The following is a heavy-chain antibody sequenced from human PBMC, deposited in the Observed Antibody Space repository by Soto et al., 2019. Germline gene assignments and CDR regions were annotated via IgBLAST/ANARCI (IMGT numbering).Heavy chain of an antibody. D-gene: IGHD6-13*01. CDR3: AREGLAAAHLGGHGTSHNDY. Sequence: GASVKVSCKASGYTFTSYAMHWVRQAPGQRLEWMGWINAGNGNTKYSQKFQGRVTITRDTSASTAYMELSSLRSEDTAVYYCAREGLAAAHLGGHGTSHNDYWGQGTLVNLSS. CDR2: INAGNGNT. CDR1: GYTFTSYA. V-gene: IGHV1-3*01. J-gene: IGHJ4*02.